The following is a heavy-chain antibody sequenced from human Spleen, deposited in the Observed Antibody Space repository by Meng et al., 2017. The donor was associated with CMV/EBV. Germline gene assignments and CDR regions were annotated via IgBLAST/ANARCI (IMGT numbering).Heavy chain of an antibody. J-gene: IGHJ6*02. CDR2: INSDGSST. Sequence: ESLKISCAASGFTFSNYWMNWVRQAPGKGLMWVSHINSDGSSTSSADSVKGRFTISRDNAKNTLYLQMNSLRAEDTAVYYCARDFDFRSGKDYGMDVWGQGTTVTVSS. CDR1: GFTFSNYW. CDR3: ARDFDFRSGKDYGMDV. D-gene: IGHD3-3*01. V-gene: IGHV3-74*01.